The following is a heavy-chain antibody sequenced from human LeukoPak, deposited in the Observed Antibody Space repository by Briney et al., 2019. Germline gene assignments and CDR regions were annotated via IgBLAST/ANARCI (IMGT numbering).Heavy chain of an antibody. D-gene: IGHD5-12*01. CDR1: GFTFSSYW. J-gene: IGHJ4*02. V-gene: IGHV3-74*01. CDR3: ARQIHSSGYDYWY. Sequence: GGSLRLSCAAFGFTFSSYWMHWVRQAPGKGLVWVSRINSDGSSTSYADSVKGRFTISRDNAKNTLYLQMNSLRAEDTAVYYCARQIHSSGYDYWYWGQGTLVTVSS. CDR2: INSDGSST.